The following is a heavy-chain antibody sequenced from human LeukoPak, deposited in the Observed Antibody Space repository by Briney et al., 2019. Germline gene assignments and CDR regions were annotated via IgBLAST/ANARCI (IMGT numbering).Heavy chain of an antibody. D-gene: IGHD1-26*01. V-gene: IGHV3-74*01. CDR2: INTDGSST. J-gene: IGHJ4*02. CDR3: AKGLMGATPFYFDY. Sequence: GGSLRLSCAASGFTFSSYWMHWVRQAPGKGLVWVSRINTDGSSTTYADSVKGRFTISRDNAKNTLYLQMNSLRADDTAVYYCAKGLMGATPFYFDYWGQGTLVTVSS. CDR1: GFTFSSYW.